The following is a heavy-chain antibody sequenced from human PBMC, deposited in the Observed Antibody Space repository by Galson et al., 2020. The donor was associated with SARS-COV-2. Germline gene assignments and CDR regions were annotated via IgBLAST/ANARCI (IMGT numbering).Heavy chain of an antibody. CDR1: SSYS. J-gene: IGHJ3*02. V-gene: IGHV3-21*01. CDR3: ARPKRGVAALDAFDI. D-gene: IGHD3-10*01. CDR2: ISSSSSYI. Sequence: SSYSMNWVRQAPGKGLEWVSSISSSSSYIYYADSVKGRFTISRDNAKNSLYLQMNSLRAEDTAVYYCARPKRGVAALDAFDIWGQGTMVTVSS.